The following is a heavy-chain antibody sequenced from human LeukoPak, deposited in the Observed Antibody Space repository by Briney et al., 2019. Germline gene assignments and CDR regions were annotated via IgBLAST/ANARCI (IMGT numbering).Heavy chain of an antibody. CDR1: GFIFSTYE. CDR3: ARDGPAYSFEY. D-gene: IGHD2-21*01. V-gene: IGHV3-48*03. J-gene: IGHJ4*02. CDR2: ISTSGSTI. Sequence: GGSLRLSCAASGFIFSTYEMHWVRQAPGKGLEWVSYISTSGSTIYYADSVKGRFTFSRDSARNSLFLQMNRLRAEDTAVYYCARDGPAYSFEYWGQGNLVTVSS.